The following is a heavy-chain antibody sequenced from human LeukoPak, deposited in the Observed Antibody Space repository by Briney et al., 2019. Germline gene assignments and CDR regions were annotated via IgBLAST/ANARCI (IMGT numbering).Heavy chain of an antibody. CDR2: ISNDGNDK. Sequence: GGSLRLSCAASGFTFSSYTMHWVRQSPGKEPEWVAVISNDGNDKYFADSVEGRVTISRDNSRNTMSLEMDSLRVEDTAVYYCARQRSGTRWYFDYWGQGTLVTVFS. V-gene: IGHV3-30-3*01. CDR1: GFTFSSYT. D-gene: IGHD3-3*01. CDR3: ARQRSGTRWYFDY. J-gene: IGHJ4*02.